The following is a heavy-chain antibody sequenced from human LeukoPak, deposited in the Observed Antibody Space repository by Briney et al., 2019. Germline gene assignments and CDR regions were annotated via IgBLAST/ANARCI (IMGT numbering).Heavy chain of an antibody. D-gene: IGHD3-22*01. CDR1: GYTFSRYN. CDR2: FNPRGGST. J-gene: IGHJ4*02. V-gene: IGHV1-46*01. CDR3: ARDIDGGGYLTPFDF. Sequence: ASVKVSCRASGYTFSRYNIHWVRQAPGQGLEWMGTFNPRGGSTSYAQKLQGRLTLTSDTSTSTVYMDLNSLKSEDTALYYCARDIDGGGYLTPFDFWGQGTLVTVSS.